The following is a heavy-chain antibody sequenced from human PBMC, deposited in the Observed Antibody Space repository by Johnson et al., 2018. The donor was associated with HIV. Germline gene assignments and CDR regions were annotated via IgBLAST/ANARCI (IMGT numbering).Heavy chain of an antibody. CDR1: GFTVSSYY. CDR3: TTGSFFDI. J-gene: IGHJ3*02. CDR2: FFGGDGT. Sequence: VQLVESGGGLAKPAWSPRVSCAASGFTVSSYYMTWVRQAPGKWLEWVSVFFGGDGTYYADSVRGRFIISRDNSKNTLYLQMNSLKTEDTAVYYCTTGSFFDIWGQGTMVTVSS. V-gene: IGHV3-66*01.